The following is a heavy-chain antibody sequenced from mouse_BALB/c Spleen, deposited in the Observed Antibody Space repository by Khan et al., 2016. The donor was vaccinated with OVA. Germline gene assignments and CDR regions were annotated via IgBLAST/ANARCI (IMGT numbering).Heavy chain of an antibody. D-gene: IGHD2-4*01. CDR3: ARKDYYDYDPFPY. J-gene: IGHJ3*01. V-gene: IGHV3-2*02. CDR1: GFSITSEYA. Sequence: EVQLQESGPGLVKPSQSLSLTCTVTGFSITSEYAWNWIQQFPGNKLEWMGYINYSGNTRFNPSLKSRTSITRDTSKNQFFLQLNSVTTEDTATYSCARKDYYDYDPFPYWGQGTLVTVSA. CDR2: INYSGNT.